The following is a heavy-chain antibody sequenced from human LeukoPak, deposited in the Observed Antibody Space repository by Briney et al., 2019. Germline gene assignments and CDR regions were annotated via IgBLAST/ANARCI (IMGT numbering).Heavy chain of an antibody. D-gene: IGHD3-9*01. CDR2: INHSGST. V-gene: IGHV4-34*01. J-gene: IGHJ6*02. Sequence: SETLSLTCAVYGGSFSGYYWSWIRQPPGKGLEWIGEINHSGSTNYNPSLKSRVTISVDTSKNQFSLKLSSVTAADTAVYYCARLRLTGYYNYYYYGMDGWGQGTTVTVSS. CDR1: GGSFSGYY. CDR3: ARLRLTGYYNYYYYGMDG.